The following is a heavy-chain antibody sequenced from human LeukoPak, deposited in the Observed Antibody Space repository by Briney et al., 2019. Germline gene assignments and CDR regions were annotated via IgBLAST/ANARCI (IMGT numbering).Heavy chain of an antibody. CDR1: GFYFSDSY. J-gene: IGHJ3*02. CDR3: ARDCGGGSCYGPYDAFDI. D-gene: IGHD2-15*01. CDR2: ISMSGTYT. V-gene: IGHV3-11*06. Sequence: GGSLRLSCAASGFYFSDSYMMWIRHPPGKGLEWVAYISMSGTYTTYADSVKGRFTVSRDNANNSLYLQMNSLRAEDTAVYYCARDCGGGSCYGPYDAFDIWGQGTMVTVSS.